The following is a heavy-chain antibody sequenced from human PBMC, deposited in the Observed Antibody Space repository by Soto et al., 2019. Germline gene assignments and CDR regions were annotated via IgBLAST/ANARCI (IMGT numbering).Heavy chain of an antibody. D-gene: IGHD2-15*01. CDR1: GFSLSTSGVG. CDR3: AYLPCSGGSCYWFSYAGMAV. CDR2: IYWDDDK. V-gene: IGHV2-5*02. J-gene: IGHJ6*02. Sequence: QITLKESGPTLVKPTQTLTLTCTFSGFSLSTSGVGVAWIRQPPGQALEWIALIYWDDDKRYRPSLETRLTSTKDTSKSQVVLTMTNVDSVDTATYYCAYLPCSGGSCYWFSYAGMAVWGQGTTVIVSS.